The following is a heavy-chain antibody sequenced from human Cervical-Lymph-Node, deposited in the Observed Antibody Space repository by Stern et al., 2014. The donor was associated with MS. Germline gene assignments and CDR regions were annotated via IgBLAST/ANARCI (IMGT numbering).Heavy chain of an antibody. D-gene: IGHD1-26*01. J-gene: IGHJ2*01. Sequence: QVQLVQSGAEVKKPGASVTVSCKASGYTFTTYVLHWVRQAPGQRLEWMGRINAGNGHTKYSEKLQGRVNITRDTSASTAYMELSSLRSEDTAVYYCARDSLPTTLSWYFDLWGRGTLVTVSS. CDR2: INAGNGHT. V-gene: IGHV1-3*01. CDR3: ARDSLPTTLSWYFDL. CDR1: GYTFTTYV.